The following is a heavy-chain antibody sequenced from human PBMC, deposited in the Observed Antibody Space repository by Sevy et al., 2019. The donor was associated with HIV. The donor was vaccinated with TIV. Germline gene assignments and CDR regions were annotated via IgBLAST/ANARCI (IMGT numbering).Heavy chain of an antibody. CDR1: EFTFSRYW. J-gene: IGHJ4*02. Sequence: GGSLRLSCAASEFTFSRYWMHWVRQVPGKGLMWVSRINTDGRITNYAESVKGRFTISRDNAKNTLYLQMNSLRAEDTAFYYCSRDTGGRDGYWGRGTLVTVSS. CDR2: INTDGRIT. D-gene: IGHD1-26*01. V-gene: IGHV3-74*01. CDR3: SRDTGGRDGY.